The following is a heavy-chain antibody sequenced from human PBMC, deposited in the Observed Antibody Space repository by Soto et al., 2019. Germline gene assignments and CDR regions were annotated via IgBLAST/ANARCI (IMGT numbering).Heavy chain of an antibody. J-gene: IGHJ6*02. D-gene: IGHD2-2*01. CDR3: ARSQGSSTSLEIYYYYYYGMDV. CDR2: IIPIPGTA. V-gene: IGHV1-69*06. Sequence: QVQLVQSGAEVKKPGSSVKVSCKASGGTFSSYAISWVRQAPGQGLEWMGGIIPIPGTANYAQKFQGRVTITADKSTSTAYMELSSLRSEDTAVYYCARSQGSSTSLEIYYYYYYGMDVWGQGPRVTVSS. CDR1: GGTFSSYA.